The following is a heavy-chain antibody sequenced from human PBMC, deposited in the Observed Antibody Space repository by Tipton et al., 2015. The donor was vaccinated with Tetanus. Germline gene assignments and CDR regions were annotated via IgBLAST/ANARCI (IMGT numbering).Heavy chain of an antibody. D-gene: IGHD6-6*01. Sequence: GLVKPSQTLSLTCAISGDSVSSNSAAWNWIRQSPSRGLEWLGRTYYRSKWYNDYAVSVKSRITINPDTSKNQFSLQLNSVTPEDTAVYYCARDGGVPFGIAARQGNWFDPWGQGTLVTVSS. J-gene: IGHJ5*02. CDR3: ARDGGVPFGIAARQGNWFDP. V-gene: IGHV6-1*01. CDR2: TYYRSKWYN. CDR1: GDSVSSNSAA.